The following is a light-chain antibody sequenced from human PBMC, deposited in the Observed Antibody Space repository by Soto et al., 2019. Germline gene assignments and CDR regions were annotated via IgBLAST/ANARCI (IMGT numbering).Light chain of an antibody. CDR2: GAS. V-gene: IGKV3-20*01. CDR1: QSVSSSY. J-gene: IGKJ1*01. CDR3: QQYDRK. Sequence: EIVLTQSPGTLSLSPGERATLSCRASQSVSSSYLAWYQQKPGQAPRLLIYGASSRATGIPDRFSGSGSGTDFTLTISRLEPEDFAVYYCQQYDRKFGQGTKVEIK.